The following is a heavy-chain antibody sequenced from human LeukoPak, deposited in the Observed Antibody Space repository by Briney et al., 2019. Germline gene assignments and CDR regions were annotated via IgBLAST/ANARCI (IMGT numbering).Heavy chain of an antibody. Sequence: ASVKVSCKVSGYTLAELSMHWVRQAPGKGLEWMGGFDPEDGETIYAQKFQGRVTMTEDTSTDTAYMELSSLRSEDTAVYYCATDRGTYYDSSGYYYWGQGTLVTVSS. CDR3: ATDRGTYYDSSGYYY. D-gene: IGHD3-22*01. V-gene: IGHV1-24*01. J-gene: IGHJ4*02. CDR2: FDPEDGET. CDR1: GYTLAELS.